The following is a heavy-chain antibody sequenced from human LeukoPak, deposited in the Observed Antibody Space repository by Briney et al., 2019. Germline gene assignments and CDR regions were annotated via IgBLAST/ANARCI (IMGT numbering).Heavy chain of an antibody. D-gene: IGHD3-16*01. Sequence: GGSLRLSCAASGFTFSGNYITWVRQAPGEGLEWVSIIYSGDTTKYADSVRGRFTISRDKSKNTVHLQMNSLRAEDTAVYYCATSPSIMTAFRDWGQGTLVTVSS. CDR3: ATSPSIMTAFRD. CDR2: IYSGDTT. J-gene: IGHJ1*01. CDR1: GFTFSGNY. V-gene: IGHV3-53*01.